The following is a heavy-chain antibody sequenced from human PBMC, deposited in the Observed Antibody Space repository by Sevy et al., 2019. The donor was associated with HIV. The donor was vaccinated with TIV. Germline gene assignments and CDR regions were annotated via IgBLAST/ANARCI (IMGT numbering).Heavy chain of an antibody. J-gene: IGHJ4*02. CDR1: GFSFSSYW. V-gene: IGHV3-7*04. CDR2: IKQDESEK. D-gene: IGHD3-22*01. CDR3: ARGNSGSFDY. Sequence: GGSLRLSCAASGFSFSSYWMHWVRQAPGKGLGGVANIKQDESEKYYVASVKGRFTISRDNAKNSVYLQMNSLRPEDTAIYYCARGNSGSFDYWGQGTLVTVSS.